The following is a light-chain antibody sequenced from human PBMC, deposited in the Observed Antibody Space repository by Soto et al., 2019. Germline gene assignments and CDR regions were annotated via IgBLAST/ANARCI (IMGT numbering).Light chain of an antibody. CDR3: QQYST. J-gene: IGKJ3*01. CDR1: QTISSW. V-gene: IGKV1-5*01. Sequence: DIQMTQSPSTLSASVGDRVTITCRASQTISSWLSWYQQKPGKAPKRLIYEASSLESGVPSRFSGSGSGTEFTLANSSVQPDYFGTYYCQQYSTFGPGTKVDIK. CDR2: EAS.